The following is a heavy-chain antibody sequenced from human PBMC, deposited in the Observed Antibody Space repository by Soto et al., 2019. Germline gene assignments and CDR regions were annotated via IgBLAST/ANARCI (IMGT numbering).Heavy chain of an antibody. J-gene: IGHJ3*02. CDR2: ISGSGGST. CDR3: AKGASIVVVVAPTIFAFDI. D-gene: IGHD2-15*01. V-gene: IGHV3-23*01. CDR1: GFTFSSYA. Sequence: GGSLRLSCAASGFTFSSYAMSWVRQAPGKGLEWVSAISGSGGSTYYADSVKGRFTISRDNSKNTLYLQMNSLRAEDTAVYYCAKGASIVVVVAPTIFAFDIWGQGTMVT.